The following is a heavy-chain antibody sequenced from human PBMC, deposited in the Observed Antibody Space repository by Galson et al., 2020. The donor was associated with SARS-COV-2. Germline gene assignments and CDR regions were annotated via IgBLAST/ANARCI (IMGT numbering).Heavy chain of an antibody. J-gene: IGHJ4*02. D-gene: IGHD3-22*01. V-gene: IGHV3-23*01. Sequence: GGSLRLSCAASGFTFNNYAMNWLRQAPGKGLEWVSGVSGSGSTTYSAGSVKGQFTISRDNSQNTLYLQMNSLRAEDTAIYYCAKRHRDSSGFDYWGQGVRVTVSS. CDR1: GFTFNNYA. CDR3: AKRHRDSSGFDY. CDR2: VSGSGSTT.